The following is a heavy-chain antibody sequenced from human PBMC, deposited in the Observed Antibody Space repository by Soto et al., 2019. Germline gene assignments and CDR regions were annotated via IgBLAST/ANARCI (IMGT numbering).Heavy chain of an antibody. D-gene: IGHD2-8*01. CDR2: IDPSDSYI. CDR3: AIVTAETVYHYFDF. J-gene: IGHJ4*02. Sequence: GESLKISCKGSGYKFTNYWLSWVRQTPGKGLEWMGRIDPSDSYINYSPSFRGHVTISIDESISTAHLQWSSLKASDTATYYCAIVTAETVYHYFDFWGQGTLVTVSS. CDR1: GYKFTNYW. V-gene: IGHV5-10-1*01.